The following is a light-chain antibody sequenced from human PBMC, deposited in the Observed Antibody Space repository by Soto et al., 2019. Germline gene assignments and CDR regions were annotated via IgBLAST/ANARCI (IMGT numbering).Light chain of an antibody. CDR1: ENIARH. Sequence: DIQMTQSPSSLSASVGDRITITCRASENIARHLNWYQQKPGKATNLLIYAASNLQNGVPLRFRGGGSGTDFTLTISNLQPEDFATYYCQQSYSTLSITFGQGTRLEIK. CDR3: QQSYSTLSIT. J-gene: IGKJ5*01. V-gene: IGKV1-39*01. CDR2: AAS.